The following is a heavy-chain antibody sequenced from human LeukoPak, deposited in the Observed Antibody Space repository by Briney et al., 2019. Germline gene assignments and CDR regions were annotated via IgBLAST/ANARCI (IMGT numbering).Heavy chain of an antibody. CDR3: AKDEGAFPNYFDY. V-gene: IGHV3-30*18. Sequence: GGSLRLSCAASGFTFSSYGMHWVRQAPGKGLEWVAVISYDGSNKYYADSVKGRFTISRDNSKNTLYLQMNSLRAEDTAVYYCAKDEGAFPNYFDYWGQGTLVTVSS. CDR1: GFTFSSYG. J-gene: IGHJ4*02. D-gene: IGHD4/OR15-4a*01. CDR2: ISYDGSNK.